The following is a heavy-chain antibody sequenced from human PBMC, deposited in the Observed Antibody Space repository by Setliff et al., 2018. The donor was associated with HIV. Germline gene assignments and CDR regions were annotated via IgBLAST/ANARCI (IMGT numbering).Heavy chain of an antibody. CDR3: ASAIVGLGYNFFSVDV. D-gene: IGHD1-26*01. J-gene: IGHJ6*04. CDR2: FDPEDNKI. Sequence: ASVKVSCKVSGYTVTELSINWVRQAPGKGPEWMGGFDPEDNKIVNAQKFQGRVTTTEDTSTDTAYMELSSLRSEDTAVYYCASAIVGLGYNFFSVDVWGKGTTVTVSS. CDR1: GYTVTELS. V-gene: IGHV1-24*01.